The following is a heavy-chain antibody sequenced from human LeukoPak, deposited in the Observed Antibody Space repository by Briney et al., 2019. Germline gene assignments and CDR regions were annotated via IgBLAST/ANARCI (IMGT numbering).Heavy chain of an antibody. V-gene: IGHV3-33*08. Sequence: PGGSLRLSCAASGFTFSSYGMHWVRQAPGKGLEWVAVIWYDGSNKYYADSVKGRFTISRDNSKNTLYLQMNSLRAEDTAVYYCARDHCSSTSCYVDYYYGMDVWGQGTTVTVSS. J-gene: IGHJ6*02. CDR2: IWYDGSNK. D-gene: IGHD2-2*01. CDR1: GFTFSSYG. CDR3: ARDHCSSTSCYVDYYYGMDV.